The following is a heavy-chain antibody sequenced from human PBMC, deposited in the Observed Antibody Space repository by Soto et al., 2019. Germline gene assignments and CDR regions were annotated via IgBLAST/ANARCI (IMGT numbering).Heavy chain of an antibody. D-gene: IGHD1-26*01. CDR2: IWSDGSNK. CDR3: ASAAGAYDN. J-gene: IGHJ4*02. V-gene: IGHV3-33*01. CDR1: GLTFSSYG. Sequence: QVQLVESGGGVVQPGRSLRLSCAASGLTFSSYGMHWVRQAPGKGLEWVAVIWSDGSNKYYADSVKGRFTISRDNSKNTLYLQMNSLRVEDTAVYYCASAAGAYDNLGQGTLVTVSS.